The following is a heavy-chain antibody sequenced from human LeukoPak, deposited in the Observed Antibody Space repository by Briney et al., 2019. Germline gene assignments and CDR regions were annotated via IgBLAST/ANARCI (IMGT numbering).Heavy chain of an antibody. D-gene: IGHD3-3*01. CDR2: INHSGST. J-gene: IGHJ4*02. Sequence: PSETLSLTCAVYGGSFSGYYWSWIRQPPGKGLEWIGEINHSGSTNYNPSLKSRVTISVDTSKNQFSLKLSSVTAADTAVYYCARGNPSKGDYDFSSGYRDTVKFDYWGQGTLVTVSS. CDR3: ARGNPSKGDYDFSSGYRDTVKFDY. CDR1: GGSFSGYY. V-gene: IGHV4-34*01.